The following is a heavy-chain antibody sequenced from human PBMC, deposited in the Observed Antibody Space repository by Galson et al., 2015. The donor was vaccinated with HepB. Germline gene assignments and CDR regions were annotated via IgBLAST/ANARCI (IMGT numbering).Heavy chain of an antibody. CDR2: IIPIFGTA. D-gene: IGHD5-12*01. CDR1: GGTFSSYA. Sequence: SVKVSCKASGGTFSSYAISWVRQAPGQGLEWMGGIIPIFGTANYAQKFQGRVTITADESTSTAYMELRSLRSDDTAVYYCARDTGRDIVATTYYFDYWGQGTLVTVSS. CDR3: ARDTGRDIVATTYYFDY. V-gene: IGHV1-69*13. J-gene: IGHJ4*02.